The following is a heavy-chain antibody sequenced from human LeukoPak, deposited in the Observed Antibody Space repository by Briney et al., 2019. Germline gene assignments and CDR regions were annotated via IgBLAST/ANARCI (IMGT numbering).Heavy chain of an antibody. V-gene: IGHV4-39*02. Sequence: SETLSLTCTVSGGSISSSSYYWGWIRQPPGKGLEWIGSVYYSGSTYYNPSLKSRVTISVDTSKNQFSLKLSSVTAADTAVYYCARELSRMVRGVMGYWGQGTLVTVSS. J-gene: IGHJ4*02. CDR2: VYYSGST. CDR3: ARELSRMVRGVMGY. CDR1: GGSISSSSYY. D-gene: IGHD3-10*01.